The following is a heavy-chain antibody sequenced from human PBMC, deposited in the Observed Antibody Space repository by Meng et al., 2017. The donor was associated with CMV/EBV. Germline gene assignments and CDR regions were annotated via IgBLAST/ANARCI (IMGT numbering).Heavy chain of an antibody. CDR1: GFTFSSYW. Sequence: GESLMISCAASGFTFSSYWMHWGRQAPGKGLVWVSRINSDGSSTSYADSVKGRFTISRDNAKNTLYLQMNSLRAEDTAVYYCASEQHSSSWGAFDIWDQGTMVTVSS. D-gene: IGHD6-13*01. J-gene: IGHJ3*02. CDR2: INSDGSST. CDR3: ASEQHSSSWGAFDI. V-gene: IGHV3-74*01.